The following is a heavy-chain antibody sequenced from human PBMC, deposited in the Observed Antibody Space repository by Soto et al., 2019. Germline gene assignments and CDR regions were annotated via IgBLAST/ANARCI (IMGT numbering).Heavy chain of an antibody. CDR1: GFRFSDHS. CDR2: ISSSGDTT. V-gene: IGHV3-48*02. Sequence: VQLVESGGGLVSPGGSLTLSCVGSGFRFSDHSMHWVRRAPGTGLQWLSYISSSGDTTHYADSVRGRFTVSRDNAKNSVFLRMDSLRDDDTAMYYCARLPNGSLVNAWGQGTLVTVSS. J-gene: IGHJ4*02. CDR3: ARLPNGSLVNA. D-gene: IGHD2-21*01.